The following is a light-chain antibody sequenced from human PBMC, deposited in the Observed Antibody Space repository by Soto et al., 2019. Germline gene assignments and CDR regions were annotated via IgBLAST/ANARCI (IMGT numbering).Light chain of an antibody. V-gene: IGLV2-23*01. CDR1: SSDVGSYNL. CDR2: EGS. CDR3: CSYAGSSTLV. Sequence: QSVLTQPASVSGSPGQSITISCTGTSSDVGSYNLVSWYQQHPGKAPKLMIYEGSKRPSGVSNRFSGSKSGNTASLTISGLQAEDEADYYCCSYAGSSTLVVGGGTKLTVL. J-gene: IGLJ2*01.